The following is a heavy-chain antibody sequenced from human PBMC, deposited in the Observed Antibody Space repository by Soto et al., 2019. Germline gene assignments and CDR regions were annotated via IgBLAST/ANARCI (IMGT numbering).Heavy chain of an antibody. CDR2: IIPIFGTA. V-gene: IGHV1-69*01. D-gene: IGHD3-10*01. CDR1: GGTFSSYA. J-gene: IGHJ6*02. CDR3: ARGRFGELLREQYYYYGMDV. Sequence: QVQLVQSGAEVKKPGSSVKVSCKASGGTFSSYAISWVRQAPGQGLEWMGGIIPIFGTANYAQKFQGRVTITADESTSTAYMELSSLRSEDTAVYYCARGRFGELLREQYYYYGMDVWGQGTTVTVSS.